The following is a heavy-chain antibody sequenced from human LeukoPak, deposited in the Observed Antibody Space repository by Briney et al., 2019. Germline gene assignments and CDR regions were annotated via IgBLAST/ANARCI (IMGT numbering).Heavy chain of an antibody. Sequence: GGSLRLSCAASGFTFSDYYMSWIRQAPGKGLVWVSRINSDGSSTSYADSVKGRFTISRDNAKNTLYLQMNSLRAEDTAVYYCARVDYYDSSGYLDYWGQGTLVTVSS. D-gene: IGHD3-22*01. V-gene: IGHV3-74*01. J-gene: IGHJ4*02. CDR2: INSDGSST. CDR1: GFTFSDYY. CDR3: ARVDYYDSSGYLDY.